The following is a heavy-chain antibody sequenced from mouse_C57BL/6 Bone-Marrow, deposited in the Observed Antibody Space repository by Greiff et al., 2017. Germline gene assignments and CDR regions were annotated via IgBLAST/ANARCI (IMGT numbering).Heavy chain of an antibody. CDR3: TTRHGVLRRATWFAY. D-gene: IGHD2-4*01. CDR1: GFTFSDAW. J-gene: IGHJ3*01. V-gene: IGHV6-6*01. CDR2: IRNKANNHAT. Sequence: EVKLVESGGGLVQPGGSMKLSCAASGFTFSDAWMDWVRQSPEKGLEWVAEIRNKANNHATYYAESVKGRFTISRDDSKSSVHLQMNSLRAEDTGVYYCTTRHGVLRRATWFAYWGQGTLVTVSA.